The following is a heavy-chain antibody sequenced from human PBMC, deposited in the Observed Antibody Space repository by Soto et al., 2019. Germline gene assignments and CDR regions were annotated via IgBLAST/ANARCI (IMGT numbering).Heavy chain of an antibody. CDR1: GGSFIGYY. V-gene: IGHV4-34*01. D-gene: IGHD3-3*01. J-gene: IGHJ5*02. CDR2: IYHSGST. Sequence: QVQLQQWGAGLLKPSETVSLTCAVYGGSFIGYYGTWIRQPPGKGLEWIGEIYHSGSTNYNPSLKHRVTISANTSKNQFPLRLSSVTAADTAVYYCATLGHYDFWSGFRKGNWFDPWGQGTLVTVSS. CDR3: ATLGHYDFWSGFRKGNWFDP.